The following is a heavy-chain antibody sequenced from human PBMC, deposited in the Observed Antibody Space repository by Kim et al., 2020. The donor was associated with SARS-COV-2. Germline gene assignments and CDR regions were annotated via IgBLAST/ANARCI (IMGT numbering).Heavy chain of an antibody. J-gene: IGHJ4*02. CDR1: GGSISSSSYY. CDR2: IYYSGST. CDR3: ARGGGGVIENYFDY. Sequence: SETLSLTCTVSGGSISSSSYYWGWIRQPPGKGLEWIGSIYYSGSTYYNPSLKSRVTISVDTSMNQFSLKLSSVTAADTAVYYCARGGGGVIENYFDYWGQGTLVTVSS. D-gene: IGHD3-16*02. V-gene: IGHV4-39*01.